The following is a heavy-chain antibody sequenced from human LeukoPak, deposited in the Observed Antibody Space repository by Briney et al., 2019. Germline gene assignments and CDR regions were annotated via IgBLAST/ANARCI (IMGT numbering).Heavy chain of an antibody. V-gene: IGHV3-15*01. CDR1: GFTFSNAW. Sequence: GGSLRLSCAASGFTFSNAWMSWVRQAPGKGLEWVGRIKSKTDGGTTDYAAPVKGRFTISRDNSKNTLYLQMNSLRDEDTAVYYCAKDRGSHYYYYMDVWAKGTTVTVSS. CDR2: IKSKTDGGTT. J-gene: IGHJ6*03. D-gene: IGHD3-16*01. CDR3: AKDRGSHYYYYMDV.